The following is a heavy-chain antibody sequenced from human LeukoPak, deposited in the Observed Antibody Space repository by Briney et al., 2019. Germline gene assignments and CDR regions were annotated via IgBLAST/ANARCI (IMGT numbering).Heavy chain of an antibody. CDR1: VYTFTSYG. D-gene: IGHD3-22*01. CDR2: ISAYNGNT. V-gene: IGHV1-18*01. CDR3: ARVGDTYYYDSSGPDY. J-gene: IGHJ4*02. Sequence: GASVKVSCKASVYTFTSYGISGVRQAPGQGLEWMGCISAYNGNTNYAQKPQGRVTMTTDTSTSPAYMELRSLRSDDTGVYSCARVGDTYYYDSSGPDYWGQGTLVTVSS.